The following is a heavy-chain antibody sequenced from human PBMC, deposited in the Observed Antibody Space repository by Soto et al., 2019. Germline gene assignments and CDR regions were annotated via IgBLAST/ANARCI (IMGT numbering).Heavy chain of an antibody. CDR1: GFTFSSYA. V-gene: IGHV3-23*01. D-gene: IGHD2-2*01. Sequence: GGSLRLSCAASGFTFSSYAMSWVRQAPGKGLEWVSRISGSGGSTYYADSVKGRFTISRDNSKNTLYLQMNSLRAEDTAVYYCAKTPSYCSSTSCYEFYFDYWGQGTLVTVSS. J-gene: IGHJ4*02. CDR3: AKTPSYCSSTSCYEFYFDY. CDR2: ISGSGGST.